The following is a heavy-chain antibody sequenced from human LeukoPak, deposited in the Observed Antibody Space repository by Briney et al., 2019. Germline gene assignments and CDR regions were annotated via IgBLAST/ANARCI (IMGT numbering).Heavy chain of an antibody. Sequence: GSSVKVSCKASGGTFSSYAISWVRQAPGQGLEWMGGIIPIFGTANYAQKFQGRVTITADESTSTAHMELSSLRSEDTAVYYCARVGPAATLYYYYMDVWGKGTTVTVSS. V-gene: IGHV1-69*01. CDR1: GGTFSSYA. CDR2: IIPIFGTA. CDR3: ARVGPAATLYYYYMDV. J-gene: IGHJ6*03. D-gene: IGHD2-2*01.